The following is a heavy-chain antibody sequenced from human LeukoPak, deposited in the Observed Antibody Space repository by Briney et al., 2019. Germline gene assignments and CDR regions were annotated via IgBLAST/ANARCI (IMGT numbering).Heavy chain of an antibody. D-gene: IGHD3-3*01. CDR2: ISGSGGST. CDR3: AGYYDFWSGYYTYYYYYGMDV. J-gene: IGHJ6*02. V-gene: IGHV3-23*01. Sequence: GGSLRLSCAASGFTFSSYAMSWVRQAPGKGLEWVSAISGSGGSTYYADSVKGRFTISRDNSKNTLYLQMNSLRAEDTAVYYCAGYYDFWSGYYTYYYYYGMDVRGQGTTVTVSS. CDR1: GFTFSSYA.